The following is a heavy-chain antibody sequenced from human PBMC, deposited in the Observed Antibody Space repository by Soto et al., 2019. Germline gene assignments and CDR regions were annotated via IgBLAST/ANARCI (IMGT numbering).Heavy chain of an antibody. Sequence: GGSLRLSCAASGFTFSNYYMSWIRQAPGKGLEWVSYISSSGSTIYYADSVKGRFTISRDNAKNSLYLQMNSLRAEDTAVYYCARERVVVAASDYWGQGTLVTVSS. CDR1: GFTFSNYY. CDR2: ISSSGSTI. J-gene: IGHJ4*02. D-gene: IGHD2-15*01. CDR3: ARERVVVAASDY. V-gene: IGHV3-11*01.